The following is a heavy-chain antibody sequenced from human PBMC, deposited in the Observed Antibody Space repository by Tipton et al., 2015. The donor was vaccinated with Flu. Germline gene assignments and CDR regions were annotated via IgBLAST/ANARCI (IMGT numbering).Heavy chain of an antibody. CDR3: ARRGYRDYVSEPISGFGS. CDR1: GDSIGSRYF. CDR2: VHQTGTT. V-gene: IGHV4-38-2*01. D-gene: IGHD5-24*01. J-gene: IGHJ5*01. Sequence: TLSLTCSVSGDSIGSRYFWGWIRQPPGKGVEWIGNVHQTGTTYYNPSLRSRVTIAVDRPKNQFSLRLTSVTAVDTAVYCCARRGYRDYVSEPISGFGSRGQGTLGSVSS.